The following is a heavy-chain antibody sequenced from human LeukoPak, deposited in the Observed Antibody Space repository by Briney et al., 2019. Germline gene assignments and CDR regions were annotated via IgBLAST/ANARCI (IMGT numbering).Heavy chain of an antibody. V-gene: IGHV1-18*01. CDR2: ISAYNGNT. Sequence: ASVKVSCKASGYTFTSYGISWVRQAPGQGLEWMGWISAYNGNTNYAQKLQGRVTMTTDTSTSTAYMELRSLRSDDTAVYYCARGKHSYYYDSSGYHVFDYWGQGTLVTVSS. D-gene: IGHD3-22*01. CDR1: GYTFTSYG. CDR3: ARGKHSYYYDSSGYHVFDY. J-gene: IGHJ4*02.